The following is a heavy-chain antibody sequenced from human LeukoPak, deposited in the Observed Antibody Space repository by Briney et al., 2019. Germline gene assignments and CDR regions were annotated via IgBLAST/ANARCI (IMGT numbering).Heavy chain of an antibody. V-gene: IGHV3-53*01. D-gene: IGHD1-14*01. CDR2: IYSGGST. Sequence: PGGSLRLSCAASGFTVSSNYMSWVRQAPGKGLEWVSVIYSGGSTYYADSVKGRFTISRDNSKNTLYLQMNSLRAEDTAVYYCAKTITPNPLYYYYMDVWGKGTTVTISS. CDR1: GFTVSSNY. CDR3: AKTITPNPLYYYYMDV. J-gene: IGHJ6*03.